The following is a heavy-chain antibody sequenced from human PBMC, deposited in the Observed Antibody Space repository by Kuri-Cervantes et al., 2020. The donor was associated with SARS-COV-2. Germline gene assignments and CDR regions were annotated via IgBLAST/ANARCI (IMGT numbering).Heavy chain of an antibody. V-gene: IGHV3-74*01. CDR1: GFTFSGHW. D-gene: IGHD1-1*01. J-gene: IGHJ4*02. CDR2: INPDGSYT. Sequence: GESLKISCATSGFTFSGHWIHWVRQAPGKGLVWVSRINPDGSYTNNADSVKGRFTLSRDNAKNMLFLLMNSLRAEDTAVYYCVRDGDHWNFDYWGQGTLVTVSS. CDR3: VRDGDHWNFDY.